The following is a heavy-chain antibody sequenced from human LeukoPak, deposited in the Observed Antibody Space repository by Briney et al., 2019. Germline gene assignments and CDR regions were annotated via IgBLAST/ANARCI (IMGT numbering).Heavy chain of an antibody. Sequence: ASVKVSCKASGYTFTNYGNSWVRQAPGQGLEWMGWISAYNGNTNYAQKLQGRVTMTTDTSTSTAYMELRSLRSDDTAVYYCARDPYSSSWYWEDYFDYWGQGTLVTVSS. CDR2: ISAYNGNT. CDR1: GYTFTNYG. V-gene: IGHV1-18*01. D-gene: IGHD6-13*01. CDR3: ARDPYSSSWYWEDYFDY. J-gene: IGHJ4*02.